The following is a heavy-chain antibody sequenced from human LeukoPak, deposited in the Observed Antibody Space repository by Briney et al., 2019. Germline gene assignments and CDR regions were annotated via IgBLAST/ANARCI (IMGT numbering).Heavy chain of an antibody. CDR1: GGTLSRYA. CDR3: AREKYYDFWSGYYTVAPLDY. J-gene: IGHJ4*02. Sequence: SVKVSCTASGGTLSRYAISWVRQAPGQGPEWMGGIIPIFGTTNYAQKFQGRVTITADESTSTAYMELSSLRSEDTAVYYCAREKYYDFWSGYYTVAPLDYWGQGTLVTVSS. D-gene: IGHD3-3*01. CDR2: IIPIFGTT. V-gene: IGHV1-69*13.